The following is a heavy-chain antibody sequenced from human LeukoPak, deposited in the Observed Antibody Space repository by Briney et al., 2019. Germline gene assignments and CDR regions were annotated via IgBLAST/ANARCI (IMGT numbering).Heavy chain of an antibody. Sequence: GESLKISCKGSGYSFISYWIGWVRQMPGKGLEWMGIIYPGDSDTRYSPSFQGQVTISADKSISTAYLQWSSLKASGTAMYYCARGYCSSTSCEDYWGQGTLVTVSS. CDR2: IYPGDSDT. CDR3: ARGYCSSTSCEDY. V-gene: IGHV5-51*01. J-gene: IGHJ4*02. D-gene: IGHD2-2*01. CDR1: GYSFISYW.